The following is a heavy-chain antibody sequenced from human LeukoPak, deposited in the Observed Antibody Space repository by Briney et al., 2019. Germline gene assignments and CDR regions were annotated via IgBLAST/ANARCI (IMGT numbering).Heavy chain of an antibody. CDR1: GVAFSDYD. Sequence: PGRSLRLSCAASGVAFSDYDMHWVRQAPGKGLEWVALMSYDGSNKYYADSVKGRFTVSRDNSKNTLYLQMNSLRAEDTAVYYCAMYSSAWYAVYWGQGTLVTVSS. D-gene: IGHD6-19*01. V-gene: IGHV3-30-3*01. CDR3: AMYSSAWYAVY. CDR2: MSYDGSNK. J-gene: IGHJ4*02.